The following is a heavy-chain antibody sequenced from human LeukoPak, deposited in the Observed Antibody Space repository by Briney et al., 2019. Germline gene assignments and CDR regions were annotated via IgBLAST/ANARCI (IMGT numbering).Heavy chain of an antibody. CDR1: GFTFSSYA. Sequence: GGSLRLSCAASGFTFSSYAMSWVRQAPGKGLVWVSLINADGSTATYADSVKGRFTISRDNARNTLSLQMNSLTIEDTAVYYCVVVVEPPDSDGFDVWGQGTMITVSS. CDR2: INADGSTA. D-gene: IGHD1-14*01. CDR3: VVVVEPPDSDGFDV. V-gene: IGHV3-74*01. J-gene: IGHJ3*01.